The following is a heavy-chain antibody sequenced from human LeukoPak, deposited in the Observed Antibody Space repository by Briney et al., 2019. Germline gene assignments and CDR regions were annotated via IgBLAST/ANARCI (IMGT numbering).Heavy chain of an antibody. CDR2: ISGSGGST. J-gene: IGHJ4*02. Sequence: GRSLRLSCAASGITFRNYGMHWVRQAPGKGLEWVSAISGSGGSTYYADSVKGRFTISRDDSKNTLYLQMNSLRAEDTAVYYCAAMGYSYVVDYWGQGTLVTVSS. D-gene: IGHD5-18*01. CDR1: GITFRNYG. CDR3: AAMGYSYVVDY. V-gene: IGHV3-23*01.